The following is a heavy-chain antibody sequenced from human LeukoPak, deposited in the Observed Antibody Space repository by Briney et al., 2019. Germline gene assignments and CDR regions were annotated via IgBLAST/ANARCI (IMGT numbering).Heavy chain of an antibody. V-gene: IGHV3-53*01. CDR1: GFTISSNY. CDR2: IYSGGTT. J-gene: IGHJ4*02. D-gene: IGHD5-18*01. CDR3: ATKRGYSYGLDY. Sequence: GGSLRLSCAATGFTISSNYMNWVSQAPGKGLVWVSVIYSGGTTYYADSVKGRLTISRDNSKNTLYLQMNSLRAEDTAVYYCATKRGYSYGLDYRGQGTLVTVSS.